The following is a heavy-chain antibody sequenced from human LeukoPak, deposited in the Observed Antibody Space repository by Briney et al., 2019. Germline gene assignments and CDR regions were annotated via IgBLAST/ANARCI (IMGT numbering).Heavy chain of an antibody. CDR1: GGSISSYY. CDR2: IYTSGST. D-gene: IGHD3-10*01. Sequence: ETLSLTCTVSGGSISSYYWSWIRQPAGKGLEWIGRIYTSGSTNYNPSLKSRVTMSVDTSKNQFSLKLSSVTAADTAVYYCARGMYYYGSGVYHLDYWGQGTLVTVSS. CDR3: ARGMYYYGSGVYHLDY. V-gene: IGHV4-4*07. J-gene: IGHJ4*02.